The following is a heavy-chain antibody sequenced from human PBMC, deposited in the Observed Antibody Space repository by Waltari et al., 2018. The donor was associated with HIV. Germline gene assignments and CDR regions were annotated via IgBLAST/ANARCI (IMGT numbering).Heavy chain of an antibody. V-gene: IGHV3-74*01. Sequence: VESGGSPVQTGGSRRLSCKASGFIFGSHWMHWVRQSPAKGRVWVERIDKDGGVRKDADSVRGRVTISRDNAKNTLFLDMRSLRVEDSGIYYGVKDVLVTFYGVYYSGLDVWGQGTTVTV. CDR2: IDKDGGVR. J-gene: IGHJ6*02. CDR1: GFIFGSHW. D-gene: IGHD2-8*02. CDR3: VKDVLVTFYGVYYSGLDV.